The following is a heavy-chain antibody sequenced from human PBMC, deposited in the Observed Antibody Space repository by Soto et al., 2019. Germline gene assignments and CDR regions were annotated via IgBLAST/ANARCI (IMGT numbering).Heavy chain of an antibody. V-gene: IGHV5-10-1*01. CDR3: ASSPRGYCSSTSCRELGNYYGMDV. CDR1: GYSFTSYW. J-gene: IGHJ6*02. D-gene: IGHD2-2*01. Sequence: GDSLKISCKGSGYSFTSYWISWVRQMPGKGLKRMGRIDPSDSYTNYSPSFQGHVTISAVKSISIAYLQWSSLKASDTAMYYCASSPRGYCSSTSCRELGNYYGMDVWGQGT. CDR2: IDPSDSYT.